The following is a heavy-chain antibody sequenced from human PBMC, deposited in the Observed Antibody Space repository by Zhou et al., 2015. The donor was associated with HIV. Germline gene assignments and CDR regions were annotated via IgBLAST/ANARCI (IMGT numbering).Heavy chain of an antibody. CDR3: ARLVKLPSDRRGEAGRS. J-gene: IGHJ4*02. D-gene: IGHD3-9*01. CDR1: GGTFSSYA. CDR2: IIPIFGTA. V-gene: IGHV1-69*12. Sequence: QVQLVQSGAEVKKPGSSVKVSCKASGGTFSSYAISWVRQAPGQGLEWMGGIIPIFGTANYAQKFQGRVTITADESTSTAYMELSSLRSEDTAIYFCARLVKLPSDRRGEAGRSWGQGTLVTVSS.